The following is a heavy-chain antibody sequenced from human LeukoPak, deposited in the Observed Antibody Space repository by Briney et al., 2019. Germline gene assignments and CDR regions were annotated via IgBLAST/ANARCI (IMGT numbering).Heavy chain of an antibody. V-gene: IGHV4-61*02. CDR2: IYTSGST. CDR1: GGSISSGSYY. Sequence: SETLSLTCTVSGGSISSGSYYWSWIRQPAGKGLEWIGRIYTSGSTNYNPSLKSRVTISVDTSKNQFSLKLSSVTAADTAVYYCARDGAVPAAMDWFDPWGQGTLVTVSS. J-gene: IGHJ5*02. D-gene: IGHD2-2*01. CDR3: ARDGAVPAAMDWFDP.